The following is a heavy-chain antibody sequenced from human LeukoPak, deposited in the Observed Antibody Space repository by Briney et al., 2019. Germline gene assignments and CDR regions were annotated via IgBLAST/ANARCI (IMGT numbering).Heavy chain of an antibody. CDR3: ARSANTRASFDY. D-gene: IGHD1/OR15-1a*01. J-gene: IGHJ4*02. CDR1: GVSISSYY. V-gene: IGHV4-59*01. CDR2: IYSSGST. Sequence: PSETLSLTCTVSGVSISSYYWSWIRQPPGKGLEWIGYIYSSGSTNYSPSLKSRVTISVDTSKNHFSLKLNSVTAADTAVYFCARSANTRASFDYWGQGTLVTVSS.